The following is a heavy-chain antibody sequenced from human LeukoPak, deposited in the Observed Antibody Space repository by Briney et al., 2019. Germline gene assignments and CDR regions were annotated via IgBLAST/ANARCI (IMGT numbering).Heavy chain of an antibody. CDR2: IYYSGST. CDR1: GGSISSSSYY. V-gene: IGHV4-39*07. J-gene: IGHJ4*02. D-gene: IGHD5-18*01. CDR3: ARDCCGYSYNY. Sequence: PSETLSLTCTVSGGSISSSSYYWGWIRQPPGKGLEWIGSIYYSGSTYYNPSLKSRVTISVDTSKNQFSLKLSSVTAADTAVYYCARDCCGYSYNYWGQGTLVTVSS.